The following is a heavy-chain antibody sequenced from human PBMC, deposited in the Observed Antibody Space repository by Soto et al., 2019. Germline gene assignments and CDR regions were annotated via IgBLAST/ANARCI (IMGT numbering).Heavy chain of an antibody. CDR2: ISYDGSNK. Sequence: GGSLRLSCAASGFTFISYAMHWVRQAPCKGLEWVAVISYDGSNKYYADSVKGRFTISRDNSKNTLYLQMNSLRAEDAAVYYCARDPGRFSGYYYGMDVWGQGTTVTVS. CDR3: ARDPGRFSGYYYGMDV. V-gene: IGHV3-30-3*01. J-gene: IGHJ6*02. D-gene: IGHD3-10*01. CDR1: GFTFISYA.